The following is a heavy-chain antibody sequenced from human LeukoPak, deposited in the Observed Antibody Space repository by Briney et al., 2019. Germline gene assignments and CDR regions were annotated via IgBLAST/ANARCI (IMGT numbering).Heavy chain of an antibody. V-gene: IGHV1-69*13. CDR1: GYTFTSYG. CDR2: IIPIFGTA. Sequence: GASVKVSCKASGYTFTSYGISWVRQAPGQGLEWMGGIIPIFGTANYAQKFQGRVTITADESTSTAYMELSSLRSEDTAVYYCARNSGYVHDAFDIWGQGTMVTVSS. J-gene: IGHJ3*02. CDR3: ARNSGYVHDAFDI. D-gene: IGHD5-12*01.